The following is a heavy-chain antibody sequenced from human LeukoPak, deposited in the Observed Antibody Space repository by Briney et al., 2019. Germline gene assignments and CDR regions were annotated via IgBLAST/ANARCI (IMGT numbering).Heavy chain of an antibody. V-gene: IGHV4-31*03. CDR3: GTSKPPGDWFDP. CDR2: IYYSGST. J-gene: IGHJ5*02. Sequence: SQTLSFTCTVSGGSISSGGYYWSCIRQHPGKGLEWIGYIYYSGSTYYNPSLKSRVTISVDTSKNQFSLKLSSVTAADTAVYYCGTSKPPGDWFDPWGQGTLVTVSS. D-gene: IGHD4-11*01. CDR1: GGSISSGGYY.